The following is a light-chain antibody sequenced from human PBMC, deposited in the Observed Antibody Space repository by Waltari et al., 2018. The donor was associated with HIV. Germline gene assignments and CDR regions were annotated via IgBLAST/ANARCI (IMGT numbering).Light chain of an antibody. CDR2: LGS. V-gene: IGKV2-28*01. Sequence: DIVITQSPLSLPVTPGEPASISCRSSQSLLHSNGYNYLDWYLQKPGQSPQLLIYLGSNLASGVPERFSGSGSGTDFTLKISRVEAEDVGVYYCMQALQTPYTFGQGTKLEIK. CDR1: QSLLHSNGYNY. CDR3: MQALQTPYT. J-gene: IGKJ2*01.